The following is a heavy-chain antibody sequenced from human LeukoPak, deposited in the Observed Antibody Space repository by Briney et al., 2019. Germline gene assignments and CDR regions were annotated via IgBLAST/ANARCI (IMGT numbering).Heavy chain of an antibody. CDR3: ARDHYYDSSDHSRGYGMDV. J-gene: IGHJ6*02. V-gene: IGHV4-30-4*01. CDR2: IYYSGST. CDR1: GGSISSGDYY. D-gene: IGHD3-22*01. Sequence: PSQTLSLTCTVSGGSISSGDYYWSWIRQPPGKGLEWIGYIYYSGSTYYNPSLKSRVTISVDTSKNQLSLKLSSVTAADTAVYYCARDHYYDSSDHSRGYGMDVWGQGTTVTVSS.